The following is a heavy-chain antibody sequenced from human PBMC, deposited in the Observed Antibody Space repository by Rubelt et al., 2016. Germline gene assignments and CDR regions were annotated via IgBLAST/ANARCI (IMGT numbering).Heavy chain of an antibody. Sequence: EVQPVESGGGLMQPGGSLRLSCAASGFTVNSTYMSWVRQAPGKGLEWVSVIYSGGSTYSADSVKGRFTTSRDKSKNTLYLKMNSLRAEYTAVDYCAKDVLWGELPDYWGQGTLVTVSP. CDR3: AKDVLWGELPDY. D-gene: IGHD1-26*01. J-gene: IGHJ4*02. CDR1: GFTVNSTY. V-gene: IGHV3-53*01. CDR2: IYSGGST.